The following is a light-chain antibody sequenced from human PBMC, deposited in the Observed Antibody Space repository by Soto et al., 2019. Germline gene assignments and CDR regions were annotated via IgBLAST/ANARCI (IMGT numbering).Light chain of an antibody. Sequence: EIVLTQSPGTLSLSRGERATLSCRASQSVSNNYLAWYQQKPGQAPRLLIYGASNRATGIPDRFSGSGSGTDFTLTISRLEPEDFATYYCQQSYSSPPTFGQGTKVAIK. CDR1: QSVSNNY. V-gene: IGKV3-20*01. CDR2: GAS. J-gene: IGKJ1*01. CDR3: QQSYSSPPT.